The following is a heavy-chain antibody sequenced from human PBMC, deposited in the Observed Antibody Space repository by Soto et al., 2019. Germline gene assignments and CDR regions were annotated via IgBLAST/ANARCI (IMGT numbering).Heavy chain of an antibody. D-gene: IGHD4-17*01. Sequence: SETLSLTCTVSGGSISSGDYYWSWIRQPPGKGLEWIGYIYYSGSTYYNPSLKSRVTISVDTSKNQFSLKLSSVTAADTAVYYCARDAVPFSYGGNGLYYYYGMDVWGQRTTVTVSS. V-gene: IGHV4-30-4*01. CDR3: ARDAVPFSYGGNGLYYYYGMDV. J-gene: IGHJ6*02. CDR1: GGSISSGDYY. CDR2: IYYSGST.